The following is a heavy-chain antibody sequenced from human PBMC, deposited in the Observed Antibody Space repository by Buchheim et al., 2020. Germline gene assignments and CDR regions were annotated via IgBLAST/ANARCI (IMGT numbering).Heavy chain of an antibody. CDR1: GGSFSGYY. CDR2: INHSGST. V-gene: IGHV4-34*01. Sequence: QVQLQQWGAGLLKPSETLSLTCAVYGGSFSGYYWSWIRQPPGKGLEWIGEINHSGSTNYNPSLKSRVTISVDTSKNQFSLNLSSVTAADTAVYYCARGSTVVTGSRFPFDYWGQGTL. D-gene: IGHD4-23*01. J-gene: IGHJ4*02. CDR3: ARGSTVVTGSRFPFDY.